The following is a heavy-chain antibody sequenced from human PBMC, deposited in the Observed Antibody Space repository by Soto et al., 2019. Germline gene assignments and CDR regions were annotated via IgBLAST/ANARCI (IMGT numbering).Heavy chain of an antibody. CDR2: IKQDGSEK. V-gene: IGHV3-7*01. J-gene: IGHJ4*02. CDR1: GFMFSNYW. CDR3: ARPLSYYDSSGYYGY. D-gene: IGHD3-22*01. Sequence: HPEGSLRLSFGASGFMFSNYWMSWVRQAPGKGLEWVASIKQDGSEKYYVDSVKGRFTISRDNAKNSLYLQMNSLRAEDTAVYYCARPLSYYDSSGYYGYWGQGT.